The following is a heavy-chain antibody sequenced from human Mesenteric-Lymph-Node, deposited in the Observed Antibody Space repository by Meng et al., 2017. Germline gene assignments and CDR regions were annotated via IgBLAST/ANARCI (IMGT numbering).Heavy chain of an antibody. CDR3: ARGPHPHGDP. CDR2: IYYSGST. Sequence: QVQLQESGPGLVKPSQPLSLTCSVSGGSISSGDSYWSWIRQPPGKGLEGIGYIYYSGSTNYNPSLKSRVTISVDTSKNQFSLKLSSVTAADTAVYDCARGPHPHGDPWGQGTLVTVSS. CDR1: GGSISSGDSY. V-gene: IGHV4-30-4*01. J-gene: IGHJ5*02.